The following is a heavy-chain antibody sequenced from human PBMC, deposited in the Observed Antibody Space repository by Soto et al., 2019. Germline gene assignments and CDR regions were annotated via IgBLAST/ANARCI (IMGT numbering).Heavy chain of an antibody. V-gene: IGHV4-30-4*01. Sequence: QVQLQESGPGLVKPSQTLSLTCTVSGGSISSGDYYWSWIRQPPGKGLEWIGYIYYSGSTYYNPSLKSRVTISVDTSKNQFPLTLSSVTAADTAVYYCASGYSGYDWDGAFDIWGQGTMVTVSS. J-gene: IGHJ3*02. CDR2: IYYSGST. D-gene: IGHD5-12*01. CDR1: GGSISSGDYY. CDR3: ASGYSGYDWDGAFDI.